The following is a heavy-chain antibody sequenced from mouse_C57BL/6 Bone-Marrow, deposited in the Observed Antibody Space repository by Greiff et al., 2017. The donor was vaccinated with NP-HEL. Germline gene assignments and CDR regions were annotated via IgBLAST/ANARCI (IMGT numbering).Heavy chain of an antibody. V-gene: IGHV1-75*01. CDR2: IFPGSGST. CDR3: AREENYDYAAWFAY. D-gene: IGHD2-4*01. J-gene: IGHJ3*01. Sequence: QVQLKQSGPELVKPGASVKISCKASGYTFTDYYINWVKQRPGQGLEWIGWIFPGSGSTYYNEKFKGKATLTVDKSSSTAYMLLSSLTSEDSAVYFCAREENYDYAAWFAYWGQGTLVTVSA. CDR1: GYTFTDYY.